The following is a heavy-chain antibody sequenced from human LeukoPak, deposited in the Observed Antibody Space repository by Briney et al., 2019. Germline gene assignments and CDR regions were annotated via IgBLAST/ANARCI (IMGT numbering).Heavy chain of an antibody. CDR2: VSYSGGT. J-gene: IGHJ3*02. CDR3: ARLPGIAAAGPPVFSAFDI. CDR1: GDSVSGHY. Sequence: PSETLSLTCTVSGDSVSGHYWSWIRQTPGKGLEWIGYVSYSGGTNYNPSLKSRVTISVDTSKNQFSPKLSSVTAADTAVYYCARLPGIAAAGPPVFSAFDIWGQGTMVTVSS. V-gene: IGHV4-59*08. D-gene: IGHD6-13*01.